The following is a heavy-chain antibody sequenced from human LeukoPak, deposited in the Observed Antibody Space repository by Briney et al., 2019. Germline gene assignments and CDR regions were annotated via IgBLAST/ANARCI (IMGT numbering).Heavy chain of an antibody. Sequence: GRSLRLSCAASGFTFSSYGMHWVRQAPGKGLEWVAVIWYDGSNKYYADSVKGRFTISRDNSKNTLYLQMNSLRAEDTAVYYCARSSRYYDSSGYFNWGQRTLVTVSS. D-gene: IGHD3-22*01. CDR1: GFTFSSYG. V-gene: IGHV3-33*01. CDR3: ARSSRYYDSSGYFN. J-gene: IGHJ4*02. CDR2: IWYDGSNK.